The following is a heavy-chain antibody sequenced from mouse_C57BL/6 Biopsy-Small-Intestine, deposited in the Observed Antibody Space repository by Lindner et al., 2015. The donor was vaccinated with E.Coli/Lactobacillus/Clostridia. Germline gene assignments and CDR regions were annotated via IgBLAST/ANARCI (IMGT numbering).Heavy chain of an antibody. CDR2: INPYNDGA. V-gene: IGHV1-14*01. D-gene: IGHD2-13*01. CDR1: GYTFTNYL. Sequence: VQLQESGPELVKPGASVKMSCKASGYTFTNYLIHWVKQKPGQGLEWIGYINPYNDGAKYNETFKDKATLTSDKSSSTAYMDLSSLTSEDSAVYYCARSRYGDSWAMDYWGQGTSVTVSS. J-gene: IGHJ4*01. CDR3: ARSRYGDSWAMDY.